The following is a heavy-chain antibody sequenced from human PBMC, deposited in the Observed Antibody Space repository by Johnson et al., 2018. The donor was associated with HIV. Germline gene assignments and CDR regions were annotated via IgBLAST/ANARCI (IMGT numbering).Heavy chain of an antibody. CDR1: GFTFDDYG. Sequence: MQLVESGGGVVQPGGSLRLSCEASGFTFDDYGMSWVRQGPGKGLEWVSGINWNGGSRDYADSVKGRFTISRDNGKNSLYLQMNSLRAEDTALYYCARVSTMIVVARNDAFDIWGQGTMVTVSS. CDR3: ARVSTMIVVARNDAFDI. CDR2: INWNGGSR. J-gene: IGHJ3*02. D-gene: IGHD3-22*01. V-gene: IGHV3-20*04.